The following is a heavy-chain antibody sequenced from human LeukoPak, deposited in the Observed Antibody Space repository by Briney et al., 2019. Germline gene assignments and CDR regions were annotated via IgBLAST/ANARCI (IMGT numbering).Heavy chain of an antibody. D-gene: IGHD4-17*01. J-gene: IGHJ6*02. Sequence: GGSLRLSCAASGFTFSSYAMIWVRQAPGKGLEWVSAISGSGGSTYYADSVKGRCTISRDNSKNTLYLQMNSLRAEDTAVYYCAKTPSDYGDSYYYGMDVWGQGTTVTVSS. CDR3: AKTPSDYGDSYYYGMDV. CDR2: ISGSGGST. CDR1: GFTFSSYA. V-gene: IGHV3-23*01.